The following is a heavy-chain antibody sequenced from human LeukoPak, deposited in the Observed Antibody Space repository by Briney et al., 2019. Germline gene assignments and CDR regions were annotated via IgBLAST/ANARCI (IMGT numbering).Heavy chain of an antibody. J-gene: IGHJ3*02. CDR3: ARASYCGGDCYSRDAFDI. V-gene: IGHV1-2*02. D-gene: IGHD2-21*02. CDR2: INPNSGGT. Sequence: GASVKVSCKASGYTFTGYYMHWVRQAPGQGLEWMGWINPNSGGTNYAQKFQGRVTMTRDTSISTAYMELSRLRSDDTAVYYCARASYCGGDCYSRDAFDIWGQGTMVTVSS. CDR1: GYTFTGYY.